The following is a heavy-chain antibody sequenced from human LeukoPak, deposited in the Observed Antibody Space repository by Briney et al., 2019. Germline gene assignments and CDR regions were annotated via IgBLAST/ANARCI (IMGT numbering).Heavy chain of an antibody. CDR3: ARVMDSGWYEPTYYYYGMDV. D-gene: IGHD6-19*01. V-gene: IGHV4-34*01. Sequence: SETLSLTCAVYGGSFSGYYWSWIRQPPGKGLEWIGEINHSGSTNYNPSLKSRVTISVDTSKNQFSLKLSSVTAADTAVYYCARVMDSGWYEPTYYYYGMDVWGQGTTVTVSS. CDR2: INHSGST. CDR1: GGSFSGYY. J-gene: IGHJ6*02.